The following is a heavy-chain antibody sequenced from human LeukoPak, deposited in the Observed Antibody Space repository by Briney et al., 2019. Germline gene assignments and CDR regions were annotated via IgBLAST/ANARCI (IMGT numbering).Heavy chain of an antibody. V-gene: IGHV3-21*01. CDR2: ISSSGSYI. CDR3: ARAHPGDYSDFQFDY. Sequence: GGSLRLSCAASRFTFSSYSMNWVRQAPGKGLEWVSSISSSGSYIYYADSVKGRFTISRDNAKNSLYLQMNSLRAEDTAVYYCARAHPGDYSDFQFDYWGQGTLVTVSS. D-gene: IGHD4-11*01. J-gene: IGHJ4*02. CDR1: RFTFSSYS.